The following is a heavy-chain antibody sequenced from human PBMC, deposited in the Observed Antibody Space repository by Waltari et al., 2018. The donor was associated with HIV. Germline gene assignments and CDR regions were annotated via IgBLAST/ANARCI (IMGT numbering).Heavy chain of an antibody. CDR2: ISYDGSKK. D-gene: IGHD6-13*01. V-gene: IGHV3-30*18. CDR1: GFTFSSYG. J-gene: IGHJ4*02. Sequence: QVQLVESGGGVVQPGRSLRLSCAASGFTFSSYGMHWVRPAPGKGLEWVAVISYDGSKKYYADSVKGRFTISRDNSKNTLYLQMNSLRAEDTAVYYCAKSGDGYSSSWYSTLLGYWGQGTLVTVSS. CDR3: AKSGDGYSSSWYSTLLGY.